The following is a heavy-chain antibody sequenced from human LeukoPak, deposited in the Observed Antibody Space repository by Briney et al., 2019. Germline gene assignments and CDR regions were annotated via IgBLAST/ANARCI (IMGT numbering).Heavy chain of an antibody. D-gene: IGHD5-12*01. CDR3: AKDDRYSGYDYSRFDY. V-gene: IGHV3-30*02. J-gene: IGHJ4*02. Sequence: PGGSLRLSCAASGFTFSSYGMHWVRQAPGKGLEWVAFIRYDGSNKYYAGSVKGRFTISRDNSKNTLYLQMNSLRAEDTAVYYCAKDDRYSGYDYSRFDYWGQGTLVTVSS. CDR2: IRYDGSNK. CDR1: GFTFSSYG.